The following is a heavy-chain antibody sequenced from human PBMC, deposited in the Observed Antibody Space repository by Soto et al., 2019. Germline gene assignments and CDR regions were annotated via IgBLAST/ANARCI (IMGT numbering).Heavy chain of an antibody. V-gene: IGHV3-30-3*01. CDR3: ARDPKTSGGQHWAFNYFDS. J-gene: IGHJ4*02. Sequence: QVQLVESGGGVAQPGRSLRLSCAASGFSFSISPMHWVRQAPGKGPEWVARISYDGTNKFYADSVKGRFTISRDNSKRTLYLQVDSLRPEDAAVYYCARDPKTSGGQHWAFNYFDSWGQGTLVTVSS. CDR1: GFSFSISP. D-gene: IGHD7-27*01. CDR2: ISYDGTNK.